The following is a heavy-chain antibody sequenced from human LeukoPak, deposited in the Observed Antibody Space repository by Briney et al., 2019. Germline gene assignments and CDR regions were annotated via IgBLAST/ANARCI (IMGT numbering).Heavy chain of an antibody. V-gene: IGHV4-34*01. D-gene: IGHD3-10*01. J-gene: IGHJ5*02. CDR3: ARGLRYYYGSGSRSNWFDP. Sequence: PSETLSLTCAVYGGSFSGYYWSWIRQPPGKGLEWIGEINHSGSTNYNPSLKSRVTISVDTSKNQFSLKLSSATAADTAVYYCARGLRYYYGSGSRSNWFDPWGQGTLVTVSS. CDR2: INHSGST. CDR1: GGSFSGYY.